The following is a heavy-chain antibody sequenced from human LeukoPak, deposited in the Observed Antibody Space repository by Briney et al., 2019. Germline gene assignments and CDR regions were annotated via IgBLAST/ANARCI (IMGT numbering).Heavy chain of an antibody. CDR3: AMGFLEWLFPSY. Sequence: PSETLSLTCTVSGGSVSSSSYYWGWIRQPPGKGLEWIGSIYYSGSTYYNPSLKSRVTISVDTSKNQFSLKLSSVTAADTAVYYCAMGFLEWLFPSYWGQGTLVTVSS. J-gene: IGHJ4*02. V-gene: IGHV4-39*07. D-gene: IGHD3-3*01. CDR2: IYYSGST. CDR1: GGSVSSSSYY.